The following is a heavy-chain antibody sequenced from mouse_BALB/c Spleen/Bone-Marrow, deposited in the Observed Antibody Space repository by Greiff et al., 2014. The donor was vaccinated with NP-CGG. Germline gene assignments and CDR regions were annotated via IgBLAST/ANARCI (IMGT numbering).Heavy chain of an antibody. CDR3: TRRTGPYYFDY. V-gene: IGHV3-2*02. D-gene: IGHD4-1*01. J-gene: IGHJ2*01. CDR1: GYSITSDYA. CDR2: ISYSGST. Sequence: EVQRVESGPGLVKPSQSLSLTCTVTGYSITSDYAWNWIRQFPGNKLEWMGYISYSGSTRYNPSLKSRISITRDTSKNQFFLQLNSVTTEDTATYYCTRRTGPYYFDYWGQGTTLTVSS.